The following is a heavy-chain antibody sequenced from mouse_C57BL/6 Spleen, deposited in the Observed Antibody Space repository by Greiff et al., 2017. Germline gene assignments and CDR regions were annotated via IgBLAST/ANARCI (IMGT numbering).Heavy chain of an antibody. CDR2: ILPNSGST. Sequence: QVQLQQPGAELVKPGASVKLSCKASGYTFTSYWMHWVKQRPGQGLEWIGMILPNSGSTNYNEKFKSKATLTVDKSSSTAYMQLSSLTSEDSAVYYGAREYYGSSYWYFDVWGTGTTVTVSS. CDR3: AREYYGSSYWYFDV. V-gene: IGHV1-64*01. J-gene: IGHJ1*03. CDR1: GYTFTSYW. D-gene: IGHD1-1*01.